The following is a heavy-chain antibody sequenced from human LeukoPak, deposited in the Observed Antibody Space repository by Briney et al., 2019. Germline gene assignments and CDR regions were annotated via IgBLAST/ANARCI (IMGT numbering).Heavy chain of an antibody. CDR2: IIHVFGTA. J-gene: IGHJ4*02. CDR3: ARGEVPPHYFDY. CDR1: GYTFTSYD. V-gene: IGHV1-69*13. Sequence: ASVKVSCKASGYTFTSYDISWVRQAPGQGLEWMGGIIHVFGTATYAQKFQGRVTITADESTSTAYMELSSLRSEDTAVYYCARGEVPPHYFDYWGQGTLVTVSS.